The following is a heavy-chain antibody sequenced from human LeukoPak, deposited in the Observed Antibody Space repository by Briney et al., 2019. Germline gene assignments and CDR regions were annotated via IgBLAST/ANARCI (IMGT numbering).Heavy chain of an antibody. V-gene: IGHV3-30*02. D-gene: IGHD5-12*01. CDR1: GFSVSSYG. Sequence: GGSLRLSCAASGFSVSSYGMHWVPQAPGRGLEWVAFIRYDGRNEQYAESVKGRFTISRDNSKNTVNLQMNSLRDEDTAVYYCAKEGASGSERFDLWGQGTLVTASS. J-gene: IGHJ5*02. CDR2: IRYDGRNE. CDR3: AKEGASGSERFDL.